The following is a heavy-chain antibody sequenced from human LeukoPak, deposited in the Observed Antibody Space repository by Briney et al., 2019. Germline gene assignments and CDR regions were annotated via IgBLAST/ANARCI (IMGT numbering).Heavy chain of an antibody. CDR2: INHSGST. Sequence: SQTLSLTCAVYGGSFSGYYWSWIRQPPGKGLEWIGEINHSGSTNYNPSLKSRVTISVDTSKNQFSLKLSSVTAADTAVYYCARVDYGDYVKGAFDIWGQGTMVTVSS. D-gene: IGHD4-17*01. CDR1: GGSFSGYY. J-gene: IGHJ3*02. V-gene: IGHV4-34*01. CDR3: ARVDYGDYVKGAFDI.